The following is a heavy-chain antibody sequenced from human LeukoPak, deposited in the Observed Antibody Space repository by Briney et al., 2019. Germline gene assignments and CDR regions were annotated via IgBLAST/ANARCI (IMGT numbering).Heavy chain of an antibody. D-gene: IGHD3-10*01. V-gene: IGHV4-59*01. Sequence: SATLSLTCTVSGGSISSYYWSWIRPPPGKGLEWIGYIYYSGGTNYNPSLKSRVTISVDTSKNQFSLKLSSVTAADTAVYCCARSDYYGSGSYSHDAFDIWGQGTMVTVSS. J-gene: IGHJ3*02. CDR2: IYYSGGT. CDR3: ARSDYYGSGSYSHDAFDI. CDR1: GGSISSYY.